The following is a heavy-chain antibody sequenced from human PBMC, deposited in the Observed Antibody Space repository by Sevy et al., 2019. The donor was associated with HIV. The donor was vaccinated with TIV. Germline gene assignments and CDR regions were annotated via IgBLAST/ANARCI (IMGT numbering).Heavy chain of an antibody. J-gene: IGHJ4*02. V-gene: IGHV3-49*04. CDR2: LKNKANGGTV. CDR1: GFTFGDYA. CDR3: TRWKGEQSIFDY. D-gene: IGHD1-1*01. Sequence: GGSLRLSCTASGFTFGDYAINWVRQAPGKGLEWVAFLKNKANGGTVDHAASVKGRFTISRDDSKSIAYLQMNDLKTEDTAVYYCTRWKGEQSIFDYWGQGALVTVSS.